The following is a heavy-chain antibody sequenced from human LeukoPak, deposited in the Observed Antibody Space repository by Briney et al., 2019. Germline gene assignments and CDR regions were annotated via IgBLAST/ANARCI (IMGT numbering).Heavy chain of an antibody. J-gene: IGHJ6*03. CDR3: ARGRMKGSLVYMDV. CDR1: GYTFTSYD. CDR2: MNPNSGNT. Sequence: ASVKVSCKASGYTFTSYDINWVRQATGQGLEWMGWMNPNSGNTGYAQKFQGRVTMTRNTSITTAHMELSSLRSEDTAVYYCARGRMKGSLVYMDVWGKGTTVTVSS. D-gene: IGHD2-15*01. V-gene: IGHV1-8*01.